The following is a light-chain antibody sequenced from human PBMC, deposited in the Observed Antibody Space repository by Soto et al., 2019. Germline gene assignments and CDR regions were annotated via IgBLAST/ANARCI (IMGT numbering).Light chain of an antibody. CDR3: HQYNSYCT. Sequence: DIQMTQSPSTLSASVGDRVTITCRASQSISSWLAWYQQKPGKAPKLLIYKASSLESGVPSRFSGSGSGTEFTLTISSLQPDDFATYYCHQYNSYCTFGQGTKVEMK. CDR1: QSISSW. J-gene: IGKJ1*01. CDR2: KAS. V-gene: IGKV1-5*03.